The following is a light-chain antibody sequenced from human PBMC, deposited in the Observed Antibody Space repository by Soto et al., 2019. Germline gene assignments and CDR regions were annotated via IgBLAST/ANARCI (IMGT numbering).Light chain of an antibody. CDR3: CSYAGSSTFLV. Sequence: QSALTQPASVSGSPGQSITISCTGTSSDVGGYHFVSWYQQHPGKAPKLMLSEVSKRPSGVSTRFSVSKSGNTASLTISGLQAEDEAEYYCCSYAGSSTFLVFGGGTKVTVL. V-gene: IGLV2-23*02. CDR1: SSDVGGYHF. J-gene: IGLJ2*01. CDR2: EVS.